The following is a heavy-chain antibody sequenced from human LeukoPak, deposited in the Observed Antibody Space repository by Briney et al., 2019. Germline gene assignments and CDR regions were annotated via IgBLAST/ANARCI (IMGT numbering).Heavy chain of an antibody. V-gene: IGHV3-74*01. Sequence: GGSLRLSCAASGFTFSSYWMHWVRQVPGKGLVRVSRINSDGSSPSYADSVKGRFTISRDNAKNTLYLQMNSLRAEDTAVYYCARGGLYYDSSGYYYHPPSDLDYWGQGTLVTVSS. CDR1: GFTFSSYW. CDR3: ARGGLYYDSSGYYYHPPSDLDY. CDR2: INSDGSSP. D-gene: IGHD3-22*01. J-gene: IGHJ4*02.